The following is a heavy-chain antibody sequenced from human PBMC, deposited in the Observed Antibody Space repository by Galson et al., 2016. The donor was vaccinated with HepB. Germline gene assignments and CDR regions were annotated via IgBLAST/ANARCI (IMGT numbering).Heavy chain of an antibody. Sequence: SLRLSCAASGFTFSSYWMSWVRQAPGKGMEWVANIKQDGSEKYYVDSVKGRFTISRDNAKNSLSLQMNSLRAEDTAVYYCARDHQAGSFYWYFDLWGPGTLVTVSS. J-gene: IGHJ2*01. V-gene: IGHV3-7*01. CDR3: ARDHQAGSFYWYFDL. CDR1: GFTFSSYW. D-gene: IGHD6-19*01. CDR2: IKQDGSEK.